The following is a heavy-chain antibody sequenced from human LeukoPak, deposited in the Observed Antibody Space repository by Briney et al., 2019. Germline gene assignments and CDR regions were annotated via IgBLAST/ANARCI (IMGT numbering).Heavy chain of an antibody. Sequence: GGSLRLSCAASGFTFSTYAMSWVRQAPGKGLEWVAFIRYDGSNNYYADSVKGRFTISRDNSKNMLLLQMSTLRVEDTAVYYCASLQGGSGSYPQSNFDYWGQGTLVTVSS. CDR1: GFTFSTYA. CDR3: ASLQGGSGSYPQSNFDY. CDR2: IRYDGSNN. J-gene: IGHJ4*02. V-gene: IGHV3-30*02. D-gene: IGHD3-10*01.